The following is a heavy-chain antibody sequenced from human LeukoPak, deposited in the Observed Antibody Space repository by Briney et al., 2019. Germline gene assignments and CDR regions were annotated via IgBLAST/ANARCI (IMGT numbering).Heavy chain of an antibody. J-gene: IGHJ6*02. D-gene: IGHD1-26*01. V-gene: IGHV1-18*01. CDR3: ARDKWQLLPYYYYGMDV. CDR2: ISAYNGNT. CDR1: GYTFTSYG. Sequence: ASVKVSCTASGYTFTSYGISWVRQAPGQGLEWMGWISAYNGNTNYAQKLQGRVTMTTDTSTSTAYMELRSLRSDDTAVYYCARDKWQLLPYYYYGMDVWGQGTTVTVSS.